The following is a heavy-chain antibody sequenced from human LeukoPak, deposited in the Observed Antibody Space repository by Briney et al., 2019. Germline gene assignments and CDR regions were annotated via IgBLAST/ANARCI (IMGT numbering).Heavy chain of an antibody. D-gene: IGHD3-10*01. J-gene: IGHJ3*02. CDR3: ARWEVRLNAFEM. Sequence: SETLSLTCAVYGGSFSGYYWSWIRQPPGKGLEWIGEINHSGSTNYNPSLKSRVTTSVDTSKNQFSLSLSSVTAADTAVYYCARWEVRLNAFEMWGQGTMVTVSS. V-gene: IGHV4-34*01. CDR1: GGSFSGYY. CDR2: INHSGST.